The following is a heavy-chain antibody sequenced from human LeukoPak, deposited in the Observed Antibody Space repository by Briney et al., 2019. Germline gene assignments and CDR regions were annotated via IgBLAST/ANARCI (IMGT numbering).Heavy chain of an antibody. J-gene: IGHJ4*02. CDR1: EYTFTGYY. CDR3: ARLHRENSGSFFFDY. V-gene: IGHV1-2*06. D-gene: IGHD1-26*01. Sequence: ASVKVSCKASEYTFTGYYMHWVRQAPGQGREWMGRINPNSGGTNYAQKFQGRVTMTRDTSITTAYMELSRLRSDDTAVYYCARLHRENSGSFFFDYWGQGTLVTVSS. CDR2: INPNSGGT.